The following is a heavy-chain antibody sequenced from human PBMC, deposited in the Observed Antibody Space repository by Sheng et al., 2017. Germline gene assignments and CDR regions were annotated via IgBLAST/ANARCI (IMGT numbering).Heavy chain of an antibody. CDR2: INHSGST. CDR3: ARWGPTVTTWFDY. D-gene: IGHD4-17*01. Sequence: QVQLQQWGAGLLKPSETLSLTCAVYGGSFSGYYWSWIRQPPGKGLEWIGEINHSGSTNYNPSLKSRVTISVDTSKNQFSLKLSSVTAADTAVYYCARWGPTVTTWFDYWGQGTLVTVSS. V-gene: IGHV4-34*01. CDR1: GGSFSGYY. J-gene: IGHJ4*02.